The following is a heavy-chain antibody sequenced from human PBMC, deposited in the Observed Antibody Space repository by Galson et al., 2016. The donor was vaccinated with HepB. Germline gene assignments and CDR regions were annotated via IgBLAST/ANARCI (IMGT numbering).Heavy chain of an antibody. CDR2: ISFDANNK. D-gene: IGHD2-21*02. J-gene: IGHJ3*02. Sequence: SLRLSCAASGLNFNNYVMHWVRQAPGKGLEWVALISFDANNKYYADSVKGRSTISRDNSRNTLYLHMSSVTTEDTAMYYCARGGHIVVVTSTRNFDPFNIWGQGTLVTVSS. V-gene: IGHV3-30-3*01. CDR1: GLNFNNYV. CDR3: ARGGHIVVVTSTRNFDPFNI.